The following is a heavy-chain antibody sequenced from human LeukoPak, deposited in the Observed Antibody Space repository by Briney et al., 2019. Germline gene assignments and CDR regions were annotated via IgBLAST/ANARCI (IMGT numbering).Heavy chain of an antibody. D-gene: IGHD1-26*01. V-gene: IGHV2-5*02. Sequence: SGPTLVKPTQTLTLTCTFSGFSLNTSGVGVCWIRQPPGMALEWLALIYWDDDKRYSPSLKSRLTITKDTSKNQVVLTMTNMDPVDAATYYCARYLNSGSYLWGQGTLVTVSS. CDR3: ARYLNSGSYL. J-gene: IGHJ5*02. CDR2: IYWDDDK. CDR1: GFSLNTSGVG.